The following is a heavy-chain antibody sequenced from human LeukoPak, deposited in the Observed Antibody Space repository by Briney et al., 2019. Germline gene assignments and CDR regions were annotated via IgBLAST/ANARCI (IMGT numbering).Heavy chain of an antibody. CDR3: ARELSDYYYYYYMDV. CDR2: INPNSGGT. CDR1: GYTFTGYY. Sequence: ASVKVSCKASGYTFTGYYIYWVRQAPGQGLEWMGWINPNSGGTNYAQKFQGRVTMTRDTSINTAYMELSRLRSDDTAVYYCARELSDYYYYYYMDVWGQGTTVTVSS. J-gene: IGHJ6*03. V-gene: IGHV1-2*02.